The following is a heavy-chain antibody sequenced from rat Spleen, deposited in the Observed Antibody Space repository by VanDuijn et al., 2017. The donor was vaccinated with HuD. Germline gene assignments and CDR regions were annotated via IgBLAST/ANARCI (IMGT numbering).Heavy chain of an antibody. CDR2: INKDSSTV. Sequence: EVKLVESGGGLVQPGRSLKLSCAVSGFNFNDHWMGWVRQAPGKGLEWIGEINKDSSTVKYSPSLKEKFTISRDNAQNTLFLQMNKLGSEDTAIYYWVRGPNYGVHTDYFDYWGQGVMVTVSS. CDR3: VRGPNYGVHTDYFDY. J-gene: IGHJ2*01. D-gene: IGHD1-11*01. V-gene: IGHV4-2*01. CDR1: GFNFNDHW.